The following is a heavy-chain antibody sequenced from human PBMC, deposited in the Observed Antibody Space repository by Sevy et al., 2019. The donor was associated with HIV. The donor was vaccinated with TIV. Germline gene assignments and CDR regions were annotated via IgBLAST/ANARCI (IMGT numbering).Heavy chain of an antibody. Sequence: GGSLRLSCAASGFTVNSNYMTWVRQAPGKGLEWVSVIYSGGTTDYADSVKGRFTISRDNSKNTLYLQMNSLRADDTAVYDCARDWNGLGYVDYWGQGTLVTVSS. V-gene: IGHV3-53*01. J-gene: IGHJ4*02. CDR1: GFTVNSNY. CDR2: IYSGGTT. CDR3: ARDWNGLGYVDY. D-gene: IGHD1-1*01.